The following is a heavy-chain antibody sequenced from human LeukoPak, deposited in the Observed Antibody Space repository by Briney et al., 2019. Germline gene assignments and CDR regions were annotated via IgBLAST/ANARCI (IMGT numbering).Heavy chain of an antibody. J-gene: IGHJ4*02. CDR3: AKDLRTGRTYYYDSSGYGYFDY. CDR2: ISGSGGST. Sequence: GGSLRLSCAASGFTFSSYAMSWVRQAPGKGLEWVSAISGSGGSTYYADSVKGRFTISRDNSKNTLYLQMNSLRAEDTAVYYCAKDLRTGRTYYYDSSGYGYFDYWGQGTLVTVSS. D-gene: IGHD3-22*01. CDR1: GFTFSSYA. V-gene: IGHV3-23*01.